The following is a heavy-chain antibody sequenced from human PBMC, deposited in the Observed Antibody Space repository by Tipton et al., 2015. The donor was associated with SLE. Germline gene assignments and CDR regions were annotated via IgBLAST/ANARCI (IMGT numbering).Heavy chain of an antibody. Sequence: GLVKPSETLSLTCAVYGGSFSGYYWSWIRQPPGKGLEWIGEINHRGSTNYNPSLKSRVTISVDTSKNQFSLKLSSVTAADTAVYYCARDDVLLWFRGMDVWGQGTTVTVSS. V-gene: IGHV4-34*01. CDR1: GGSFSGYY. J-gene: IGHJ6*02. D-gene: IGHD3-10*01. CDR2: INHRGST. CDR3: ARDDVLLWFRGMDV.